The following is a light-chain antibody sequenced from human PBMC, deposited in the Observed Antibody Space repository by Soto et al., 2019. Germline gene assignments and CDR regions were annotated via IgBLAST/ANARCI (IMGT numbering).Light chain of an antibody. CDR3: KHCSEWPVS. CDR1: QSVSSY. CDR2: DAY. J-gene: IGKJ5*01. V-gene: IGKV3-11*01. Sequence: EIVLTQSPATLSLSPGERATLSCRASQSVSSYLTWYQQKPGRAPRLLISDAYNRATGIPARFSGSGSGTDFTLTIRSLEPEDFAVYYCKHCSEWPVSFGQGTRLEIK.